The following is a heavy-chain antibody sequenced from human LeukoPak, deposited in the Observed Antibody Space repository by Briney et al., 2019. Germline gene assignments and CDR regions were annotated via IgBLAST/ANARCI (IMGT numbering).Heavy chain of an antibody. CDR2: INPNSGGT. D-gene: IGHD3-16*01. CDR1: GYTFTGYY. CDR3: ARVGDYVWGMYYLDN. Sequence: ASVKVSCKASGYTFTGYYMHWVRQAPGQGLEWMGWINPNSGGTNFAQNFQGRVTMTRDTSISTAYMEVSRLRSDDTAVYYCARVGDYVWGMYYLDNWGQGTLVTVSS. V-gene: IGHV1-2*02. J-gene: IGHJ4*02.